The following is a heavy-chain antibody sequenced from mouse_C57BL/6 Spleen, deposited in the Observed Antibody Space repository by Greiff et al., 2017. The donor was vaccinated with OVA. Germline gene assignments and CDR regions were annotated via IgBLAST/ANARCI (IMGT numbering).Heavy chain of an antibody. CDR3: ARGWLAY. J-gene: IGHJ3*01. CDR2: ISSGSSTI. Sequence: EVQVVESGGGLVKPGGSLKLSCAASGFTFSDYGMHWVRQAPEKGLEWVAYISSGSSTIYYADTVKGRFTISRDNAKNTLFLQMTSLRSEDTAMYYCARGWLAYWGQGTLVTVSA. V-gene: IGHV5-17*01. CDR1: GFTFSDYG.